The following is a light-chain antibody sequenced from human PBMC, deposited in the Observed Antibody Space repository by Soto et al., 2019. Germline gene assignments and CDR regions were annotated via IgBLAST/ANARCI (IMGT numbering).Light chain of an antibody. CDR2: EVS. J-gene: IGLJ1*01. CDR3: TSYASSVNYV. V-gene: IGLV2-14*01. CDR1: SDDVGAFNY. Sequence: QSALTQPASVSGSPGQSITISCTGTSDDVGAFNYVSWYQQHPGKAPKLMIFEVSRRPSGVSNRFSGSKSGNTASLTISGLQAEDEADYYCTSYASSVNYVFGTGTKLPVL.